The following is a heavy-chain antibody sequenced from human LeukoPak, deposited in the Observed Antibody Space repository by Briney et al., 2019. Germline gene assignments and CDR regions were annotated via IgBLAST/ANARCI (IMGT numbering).Heavy chain of an antibody. CDR2: IYTSGST. J-gene: IGHJ3*02. Sequence: PSETLSLTCTVSGGSISSSSYYWGWIRQPPGKGLEWIGRIYTSGSTNYNPSLKSRVTMSVDTSKNQFSLKLSSVTAADTAVYYCARDRYCSSTSCYPDAFDIWGQGTMVTVSS. CDR3: ARDRYCSSTSCYPDAFDI. V-gene: IGHV4-39*07. D-gene: IGHD2-2*01. CDR1: GGSISSSSYY.